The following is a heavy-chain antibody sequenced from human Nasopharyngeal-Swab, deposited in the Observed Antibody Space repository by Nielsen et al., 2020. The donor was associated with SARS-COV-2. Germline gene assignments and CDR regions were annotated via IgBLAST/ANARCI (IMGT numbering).Heavy chain of an antibody. Sequence: SETLSLTCTVSGSSISSGYYWCWIRQPPGKGLEWLGSIYHSGSTYYNPSLKSRVTISVDTSKNQFSLKLSSVTAADTAVYYCARDGQYYDSSGYYYSDAFDIWGQGTMVTVSS. J-gene: IGHJ3*02. V-gene: IGHV4-38-2*02. CDR1: GSSISSGYY. D-gene: IGHD3-22*01. CDR2: IYHSGST. CDR3: ARDGQYYDSSGYYYSDAFDI.